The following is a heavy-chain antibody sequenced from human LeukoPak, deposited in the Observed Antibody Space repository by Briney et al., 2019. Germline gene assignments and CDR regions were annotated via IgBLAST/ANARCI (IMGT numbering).Heavy chain of an antibody. Sequence: ASVKVSCKVSGYTLTELSMHWVRPAPGKGLEWMGGFDPEDGETIYAQKFQGRVTMTEDTSTDTAYMELSSLRSEDTAVYYCAISKRYCSSTSCSVGAFDIWGQGTMVTVSS. CDR2: FDPEDGET. CDR3: AISKRYCSSTSCSVGAFDI. V-gene: IGHV1-24*01. D-gene: IGHD2-2*01. CDR1: GYTLTELS. J-gene: IGHJ3*02.